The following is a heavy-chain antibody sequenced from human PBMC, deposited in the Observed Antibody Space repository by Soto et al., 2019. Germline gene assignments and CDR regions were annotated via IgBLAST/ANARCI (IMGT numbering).Heavy chain of an antibody. Sequence: SETLSLTCTVSGGSISSFYWSWIRQPPGKGLEWIGYVYSGGTNYNPSLKSRVTISVDTSKSQFSLKLSSVTAADTAVYYCARDRKPSEWLGINYWSQGTLVTVSS. D-gene: IGHD6-19*01. CDR1: GGSISSFY. CDR3: ARDRKPSEWLGINY. J-gene: IGHJ4*02. V-gene: IGHV4-59*01. CDR2: VYSGGT.